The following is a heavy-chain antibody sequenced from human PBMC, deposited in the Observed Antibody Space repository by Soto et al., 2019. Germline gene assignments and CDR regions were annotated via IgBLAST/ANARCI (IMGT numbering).Heavy chain of an antibody. CDR1: GGSISSGGYY. D-gene: IGHD2-2*01. J-gene: IGHJ3*02. Sequence: TSETLSLTCTVSGGSISSGGYYWSWIRQHPGKGLEWIGYIYYSGSTYYNPSLKSRVTISVDTSKNQFSLKLSSVTAADTAVYYCARSPELGYCSSTSCHRGAFDIWGQGTMVTVSS. CDR3: ARSPELGYCSSTSCHRGAFDI. CDR2: IYYSGST. V-gene: IGHV4-31*03.